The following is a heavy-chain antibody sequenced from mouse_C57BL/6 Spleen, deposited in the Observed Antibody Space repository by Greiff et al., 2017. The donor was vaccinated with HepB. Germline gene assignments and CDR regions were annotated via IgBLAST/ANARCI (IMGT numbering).Heavy chain of an antibody. D-gene: IGHD2-1*01. CDR2: ISGGGGNT. V-gene: IGHV5-9*01. J-gene: IGHJ1*03. CDR1: GFTFSSYT. Sequence: EVMLVESGGGLVKPGGSLKLSCAASGFTFSSYTMSWVRQTPEKRLEWVATISGGGGNTYYPDSVKGRFTISRDNAKNTLYLQMSSLRSEDTALYYCARHYYGNYGYFDVWGTGTTVTVSS. CDR3: ARHYYGNYGYFDV.